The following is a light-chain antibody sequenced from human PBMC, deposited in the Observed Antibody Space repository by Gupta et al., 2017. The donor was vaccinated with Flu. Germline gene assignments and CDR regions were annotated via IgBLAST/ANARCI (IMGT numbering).Light chain of an antibody. V-gene: IGLV2-14*04. J-gene: IGLJ1*01. CDR2: DVS. CDR3: SSYTSSSTSKV. CDR1: SSDVGGYNY. Sequence: SSDVGGYNYVSWYQQHPGKAPKLMIYDVSNRPSGVSNRFSGSKSGNTASLTISGLQAEDEADYYCSSYTSSSTSKVFGTGTKVTVL.